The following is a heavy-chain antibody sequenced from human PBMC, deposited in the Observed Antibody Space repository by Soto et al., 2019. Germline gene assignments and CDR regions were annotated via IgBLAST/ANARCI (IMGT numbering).Heavy chain of an antibody. V-gene: IGHV3-48*02. Sequence: GGSLRLSCEASGFSFGSYSMNWVRQAPGKGLEWVSFISGRGTTTYYADSVKGRFTVSRDNAKNSLSLEVNSLRDEDTAVYYCARLGYCSSATCKYYFYYYSMDVWGQGTTVTVS. D-gene: IGHD2-2*01. CDR1: GFSFGSYS. CDR2: ISGRGTTT. CDR3: ARLGYCSSATCKYYFYYYSMDV. J-gene: IGHJ6*02.